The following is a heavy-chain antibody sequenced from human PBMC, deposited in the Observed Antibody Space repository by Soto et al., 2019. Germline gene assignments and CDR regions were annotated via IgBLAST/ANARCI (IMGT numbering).Heavy chain of an antibody. J-gene: IGHJ6*02. CDR1: SGPDRSHN. CDR3: VRQGIDYLHGLVGV. V-gene: IGHV4-59*08. Sequence: QVQLQQSGPRLVKPSETLSLTCTVSSGPDRSHNWGWIRQPPGRGLEWIGYVYYTGHTAYNPALRSRVSISADTSTNDISLTLSSVTAADTAVYYCVRQGIDYLHGLVGVWGQGTTVSVSS. CDR2: VYYTGHT. D-gene: IGHD4-17*01.